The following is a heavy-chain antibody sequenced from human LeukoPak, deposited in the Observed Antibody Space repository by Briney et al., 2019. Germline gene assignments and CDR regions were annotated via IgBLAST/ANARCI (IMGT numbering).Heavy chain of an antibody. CDR3: ARGWKGCSGGSCYSEADYYYYGMDV. J-gene: IGHJ6*02. CDR2: INSMLGTA. Sequence: ASVKVSCKASGGTFSSYAISWVRQAPGQGLEWMGGINSMLGTANSAQKFQGRVTITADESTSTAYMELSSLRSEDTDVYYCARGWKGCSGGSCYSEADYYYYGMDVWGQGTTVTVS. V-gene: IGHV1-69*01. D-gene: IGHD2-15*01. CDR1: GGTFSSYA.